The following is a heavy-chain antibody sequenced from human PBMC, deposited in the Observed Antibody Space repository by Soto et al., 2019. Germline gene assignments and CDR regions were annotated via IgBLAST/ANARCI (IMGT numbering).Heavy chain of an antibody. V-gene: IGHV3-15*01. J-gene: IGHJ6*02. Sequence: GGSLRLSCAASGFPFSDAWIRWVRQPPGKGLEWVGRIKSNTDGGATDYAAPVKGRFTISRDESKNTLYLQMNSLTTADTAVYYCTRDPIFEAAYRGSGSCYRSYGMDVWGQGTTVTVSS. CDR2: IKSNTDGGAT. CDR1: GFPFSDAW. CDR3: TRDPIFEAAYRGSGSCYRSYGMDV. D-gene: IGHD2-15*01.